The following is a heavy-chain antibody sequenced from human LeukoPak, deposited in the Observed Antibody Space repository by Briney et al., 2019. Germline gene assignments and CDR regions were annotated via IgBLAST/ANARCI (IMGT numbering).Heavy chain of an antibody. D-gene: IGHD3-10*01. V-gene: IGHV3-30*18. J-gene: IGHJ6*02. Sequence: GGSLRLSCAASGFTFTSYGIHWVRQAPGKGLEWVAVVTYDGSGKWYADAVRGRFTISRDNSKNTLYLQMNSLRAEDTAVYYCAKDHVIMVRGGYFSMDVWGQGTTVIVSS. CDR3: AKDHVIMVRGGYFSMDV. CDR2: VTYDGSGK. CDR1: GFTFTSYG.